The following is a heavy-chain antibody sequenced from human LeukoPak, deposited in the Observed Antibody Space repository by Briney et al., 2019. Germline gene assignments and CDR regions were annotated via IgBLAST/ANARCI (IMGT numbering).Heavy chain of an antibody. CDR2: ISGSGGST. Sequence: PGGSLRLSCAASGFTFSSYAMSWVRQAPGKGPEWVSAISGSGGSTYYADSVKGRFTISRDNSKNTLYLQMNSLRAEDTAVYYCAKDSRKRGGLGPYYFDYWGQGTLVTVSS. J-gene: IGHJ4*02. D-gene: IGHD1-1*01. CDR1: GFTFSSYA. CDR3: AKDSRKRGGLGPYYFDY. V-gene: IGHV3-23*01.